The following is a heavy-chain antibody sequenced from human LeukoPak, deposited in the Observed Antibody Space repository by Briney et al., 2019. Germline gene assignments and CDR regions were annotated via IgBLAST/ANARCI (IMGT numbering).Heavy chain of an antibody. J-gene: IGHJ4*02. CDR1: GFTFSGYW. D-gene: IGHD6-19*01. V-gene: IGHV3-7*01. Sequence: GGSLRLSCAASGFTFSGYWMSWVRQAPGKGLEWVANIKQDGSENYYVDSVKGRFTISRDNAKHSLYLQMNSLTAEDTALYYCARDLYDITDRYSSAWYGLYWGQGTLVTVSS. CDR3: ARDLYDITDRYSSAWYGLY. CDR2: IKQDGSEN.